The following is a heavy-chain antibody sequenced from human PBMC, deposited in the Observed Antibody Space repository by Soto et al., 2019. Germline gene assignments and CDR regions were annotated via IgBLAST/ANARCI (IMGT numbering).Heavy chain of an antibody. J-gene: IGHJ4*02. Sequence: GGSLRLSCAASGFTFSSYGMHWVRQAPGKGLEWVAVISYDGSNKYYADSVKGRFTISRDNSKNTLYLQMNSLRAEDTAVYYCAKDRHPDWFLNPFDYWGQGTLVTVSS. CDR3: AKDRHPDWFLNPFDY. CDR1: GFTFSSYG. CDR2: ISYDGSNK. D-gene: IGHD3-9*01. V-gene: IGHV3-30*18.